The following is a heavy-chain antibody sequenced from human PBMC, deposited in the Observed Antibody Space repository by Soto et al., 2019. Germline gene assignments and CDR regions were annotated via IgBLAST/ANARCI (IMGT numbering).Heavy chain of an antibody. CDR3: AKNDVLLWFGESTFGGMDV. V-gene: IGHV3-23*01. Sequence: GGSLRLSCAASGFTFSSYAMSWVRQAPGKGLEWVSAISGSGGSTYYADSVKGRFTISRDNSKNTLYLQMNSLRAEDTAVYYCAKNDVLLWFGESTFGGMDVWGQGTTVTVSS. CDR2: ISGSGGST. D-gene: IGHD3-10*01. CDR1: GFTFSSYA. J-gene: IGHJ6*02.